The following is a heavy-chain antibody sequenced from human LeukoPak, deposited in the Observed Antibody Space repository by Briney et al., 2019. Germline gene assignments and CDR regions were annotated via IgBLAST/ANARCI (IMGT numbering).Heavy chain of an antibody. CDR3: ARSGGRGDYCSGGSCNSGLLDY. J-gene: IGHJ4*02. D-gene: IGHD2-15*01. Sequence: SETLSLTCTVSGGSISSYYWSWIRQPPGKGLEWIGYIYYSGSTTSNPSLKSRVTISVDTSKNQFSLKLSSVTAADTAVYYCARSGGRGDYCSGGSCNSGLLDYWGQGTLVTVSS. V-gene: IGHV4-59*08. CDR1: GGSISSYY. CDR2: IYYSGST.